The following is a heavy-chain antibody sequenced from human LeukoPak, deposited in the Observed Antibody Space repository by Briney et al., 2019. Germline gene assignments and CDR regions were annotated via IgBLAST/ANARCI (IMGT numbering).Heavy chain of an antibody. Sequence: PGGSLRLSCAASGFTFSSYSMNWVRQAPGKGLEWISYISSSSSTIYYADSVKGRFTISRDNAKNSLYLQVNSLRAEDTAVYYCARRLPWFGESYYYYYMDVWGKGTTVTVSS. V-gene: IGHV3-48*01. CDR1: GFTFSSYS. D-gene: IGHD3-10*01. CDR2: ISSSSSTI. CDR3: ARRLPWFGESYYYYYMDV. J-gene: IGHJ6*03.